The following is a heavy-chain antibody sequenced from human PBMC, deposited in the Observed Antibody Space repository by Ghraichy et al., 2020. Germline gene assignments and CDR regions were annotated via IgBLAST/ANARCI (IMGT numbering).Heavy chain of an antibody. V-gene: IGHV4-59*01. CDR1: GGSLSGYY. CDR3: ARLGNPATPSPIY. CDR2: VYNSWST. J-gene: IGHJ4*02. Sequence: SETLSLTCTVSGGSLSGYYWSWIRQPPGKGLEWIAYVYNSWSTNYNPSLKSRVTMSVDTSKNQFSLKLSSVTAADAAVYYCARLGNPATPSPIYWGQGTLVTVSS. D-gene: IGHD2-15*01.